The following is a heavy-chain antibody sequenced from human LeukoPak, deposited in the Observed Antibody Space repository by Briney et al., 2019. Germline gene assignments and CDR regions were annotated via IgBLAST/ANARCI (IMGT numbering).Heavy chain of an antibody. D-gene: IGHD1-26*01. V-gene: IGHV3-23*01. Sequence: GGSLRLSCAASGFTFSTYAMNWVRQAPGKGPEWVSTISGSGGGTYYADSVKGRFTISRDNSKNTLYLQMNSLRAEDTAVYYCARVVGSYYDLDYFDYWGQGTLVTVSS. CDR2: ISGSGGGT. CDR3: ARVVGSYYDLDYFDY. CDR1: GFTFSTYA. J-gene: IGHJ4*02.